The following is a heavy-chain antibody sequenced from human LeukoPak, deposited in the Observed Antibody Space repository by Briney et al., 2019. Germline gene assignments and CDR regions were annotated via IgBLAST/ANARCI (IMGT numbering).Heavy chain of an antibody. V-gene: IGHV4-39*07. J-gene: IGHJ3*02. CDR1: GGSISSSSYY. CDR3: ARECCSSGWYHVDAFDI. D-gene: IGHD6-19*01. CDR2: IYYSGST. Sequence: SETLSLTCTVSGGSISSSSYYWGWIRQPPGKGLEWIGSIYYSGSTYYNPSLKSRVTISVDTSKNQFSLKLSSVTAADTAVYYCARECCSSGWYHVDAFDIWGQGTMVTVSS.